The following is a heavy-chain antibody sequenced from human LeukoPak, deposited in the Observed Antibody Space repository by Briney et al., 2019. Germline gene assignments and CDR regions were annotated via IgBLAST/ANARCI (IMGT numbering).Heavy chain of an antibody. CDR2: ISTSSSYI. D-gene: IGHD3-10*01. CDR3: AREHPDSVAFDI. CDR1: GFTFSSYT. V-gene: IGHV3-21*01. Sequence: GGSLRLSCAASGFTFSSYTMNWVRQAPGKGLEWVSSISTSSSYIYYADSVKGRFTISRDNAKKSLYLQMNSLRAEDTAVYYCAREHPDSVAFDIWGQGTTVTVSS. J-gene: IGHJ3*02.